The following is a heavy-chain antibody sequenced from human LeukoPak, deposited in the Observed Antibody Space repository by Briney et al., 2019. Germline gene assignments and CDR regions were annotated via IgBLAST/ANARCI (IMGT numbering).Heavy chain of an antibody. J-gene: IGHJ4*02. CDR3: ARGHSSGWYWGFDY. V-gene: IGHV4-59*08. CDR2: IYYSGST. CDR1: GGSISSYY. D-gene: IGHD6-19*01. Sequence: SETLSLTCTVSGGSISSYYWSWIRQPPGKGLGWIGYIYYSGSTNYNPSLKSRVTISVDTSKNQFSLKLSSVTAADTAVYYCARGHSSGWYWGFDYWGQGTLVTVSS.